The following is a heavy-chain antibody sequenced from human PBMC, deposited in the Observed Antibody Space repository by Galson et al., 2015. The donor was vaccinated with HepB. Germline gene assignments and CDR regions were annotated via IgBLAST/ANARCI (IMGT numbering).Heavy chain of an antibody. D-gene: IGHD3-10*01. V-gene: IGHV1-46*01. CDR1: GYKFTSYY. CDR3: ARGVLLWDGPDY. Sequence: SVKVSCKASGYKFTSYYMHWVRQAPGQGLEWMGIINPSGGSTDYAQKLRGRLTMTRDTSTSTVFMELSSLTSEDTAVYHCARGVLLWDGPDYWGQGTLVTVSS. J-gene: IGHJ4*02. CDR2: INPSGGST.